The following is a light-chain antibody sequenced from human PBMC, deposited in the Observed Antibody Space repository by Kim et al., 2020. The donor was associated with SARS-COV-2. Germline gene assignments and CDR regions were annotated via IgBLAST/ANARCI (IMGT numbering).Light chain of an antibody. V-gene: IGLV3-19*01. CDR3: NSRDSSDNVV. J-gene: IGLJ2*01. CDR2: GKN. Sequence: SSELTQDPAVSVALGQTVRITCQGDSLRSYYATWYQQKPGQAPLVVLYGKNNRPSGIPERFSGSSSGNTASLTITGTQAGDEADYYCNSRDSSDNVVFGGGTQLTVL. CDR1: SLRSYY.